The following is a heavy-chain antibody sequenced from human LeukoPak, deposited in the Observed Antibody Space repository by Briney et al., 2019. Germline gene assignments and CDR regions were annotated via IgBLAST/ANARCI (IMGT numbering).Heavy chain of an antibody. CDR1: GYTFTSYG. CDR3: ARDFFEDGSSWFDTFDI. D-gene: IGHD6-13*01. V-gene: IGHV1-18*01. Sequence: VASVKVSCKASGYTFTSYGISWVRQAPGQGLEWMGWISSYKGNTNLVQKFQGRVTMTTDTSTSTVYMELRSLTSEDTAVYYCARDFFEDGSSWFDTFDIWGQGTMVTVSS. CDR2: ISSYKGNT. J-gene: IGHJ3*02.